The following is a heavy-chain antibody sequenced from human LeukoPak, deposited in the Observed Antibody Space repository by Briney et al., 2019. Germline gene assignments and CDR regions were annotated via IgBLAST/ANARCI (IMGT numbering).Heavy chain of an antibody. D-gene: IGHD3-22*01. CDR3: ARIYYYDSSAFFSFDP. Sequence: SETLSLTCTVSGGSISSYYWSWIRQPPGKGLEWIGYIYYSGSTNYNPSLKSRVTMSVDTSKNQFSLKLSSVTAADTAVYYCARIYYYDSSAFFSFDPWGQGTLVTVSS. CDR2: IYYSGST. CDR1: GGSISSYY. V-gene: IGHV4-59*12. J-gene: IGHJ5*02.